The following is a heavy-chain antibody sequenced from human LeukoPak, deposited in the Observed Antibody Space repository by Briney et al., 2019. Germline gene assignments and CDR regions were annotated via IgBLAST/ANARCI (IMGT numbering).Heavy chain of an antibody. J-gene: IGHJ4*02. D-gene: IGHD3-3*01. V-gene: IGHV4-30-4*01. Sequence: SQTLSLTCTVSGGSISSGDYYWSWIRQPPGKGLEWIGYIYYSGSTYYNPSLKSRVTISVDTSKNQFSLKLSSVTAADTAVYYCARGPRLLRFLEWLPRYFDYWGQGTLVAVSS. CDR3: ARGPRLLRFLEWLPRYFDY. CDR1: GGSISSGDYY. CDR2: IYYSGST.